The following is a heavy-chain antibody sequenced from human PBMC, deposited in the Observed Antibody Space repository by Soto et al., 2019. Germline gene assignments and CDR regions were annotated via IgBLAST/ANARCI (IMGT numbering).Heavy chain of an antibody. J-gene: IGHJ6*02. CDR3: ARDVRPRRGYYYGMDV. CDR1: GGSISSGGYS. CDR2: IYHSGST. Sequence: SETLSLTCTVSGGSISSGGYSWSWIRQPPGKGLEWIGYIYHSGSTYYNPSLKSRVTISVDRSKNQFSLKLSSVTAADTAVYYSARDVRPRRGYYYGMDVWGQGTTVTVSS. V-gene: IGHV4-30-2*01.